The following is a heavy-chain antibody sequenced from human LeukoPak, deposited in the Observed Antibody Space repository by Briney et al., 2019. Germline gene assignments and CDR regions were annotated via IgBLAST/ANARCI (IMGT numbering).Heavy chain of an antibody. CDR2: IYTSGST. CDR1: GGSISSSNW. J-gene: IGHJ5*02. D-gene: IGHD6-13*01. Sequence: SETLSLTCAVSGGSISSSNWWSWVRQPAGKGLEWIGRIYTSGSTNYNPSLKSRVTMSVDTSKNQFSLKLSSVTAADTAVYYCARDRIAAAGLNWFDPWGQGTLVTVSS. CDR3: ARDRIAAAGLNWFDP. V-gene: IGHV4-4*07.